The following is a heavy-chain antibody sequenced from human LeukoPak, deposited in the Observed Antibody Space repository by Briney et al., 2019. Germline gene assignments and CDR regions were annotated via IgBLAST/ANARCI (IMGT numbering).Heavy chain of an antibody. CDR1: GFPFSSYA. Sequence: PGGSLRLSCAASGFPFSSYAMSWVRQAPGKGLEWVSAISGSGGSTYYADSVKGRFTISRDNSKNTLYLQMNSLRAEDTAVYYCAKGPGGSSWNDYWGQGTLVTVSS. V-gene: IGHV3-23*01. CDR2: ISGSGGST. CDR3: AKGPGGSSWNDY. J-gene: IGHJ4*02. D-gene: IGHD6-13*01.